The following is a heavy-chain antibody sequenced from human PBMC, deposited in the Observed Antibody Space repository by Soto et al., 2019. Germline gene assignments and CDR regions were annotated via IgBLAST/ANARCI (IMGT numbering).Heavy chain of an antibody. CDR1: GDSVSSNSAA. V-gene: IGHV6-1*01. J-gene: IGHJ4*02. D-gene: IGHD3-16*02. Sequence: KQSPTLSLTCAISGDSVSSNSAAWNWIRQSPSRGLEWLGRTYYRSKWYNDYAVSVKSRITINPDTSKNQFSLQLNSVTPEDTAVYYCARGGTGAFGGVIVIPMGDYFDYWGQGTLVTVSS. CDR2: TYYRSKWYN. CDR3: ARGGTGAFGGVIVIPMGDYFDY.